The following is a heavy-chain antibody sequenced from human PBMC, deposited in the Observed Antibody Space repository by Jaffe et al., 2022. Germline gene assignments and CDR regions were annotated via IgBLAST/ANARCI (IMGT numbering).Heavy chain of an antibody. J-gene: IGHJ6*03. Sequence: EAQLVESGGGFAQAGGSLRLSCRTSGFTFSDYFMSWVRQAPGKGLEWVAHINQGGSEKYFVDSVKGRFTISRDNAKDSLYLQMNSLRAEDTAVYYCAVVVAAPHHDYYYFMDVWGEGTSVTVSS. CDR2: INQGGSEK. CDR1: GFTFSDYF. CDR3: AVVVAAPHHDYYYFMDV. V-gene: IGHV3-7*01. D-gene: IGHD2-15*01.